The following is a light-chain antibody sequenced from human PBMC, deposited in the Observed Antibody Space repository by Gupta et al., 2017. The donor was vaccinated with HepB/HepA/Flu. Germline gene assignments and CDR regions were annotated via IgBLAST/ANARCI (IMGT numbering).Light chain of an antibody. CDR1: QSVSSY. CDR2: DAS. V-gene: IGKV3-11*01. J-gene: IGKJ2*01. CDR3: QQRSNSYT. Sequence: EIVLTQSPATLSFSPGERATLSCRASQSVSSYLAWYQQKPGQAPRLLIYDASNRATGIPARCSGRGSGTDFTLTISSLEPEDVAVYYCQQRSNSYTFGQGTKLEIK.